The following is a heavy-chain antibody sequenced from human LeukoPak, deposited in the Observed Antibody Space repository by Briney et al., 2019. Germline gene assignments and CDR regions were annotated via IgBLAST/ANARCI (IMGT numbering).Heavy chain of an antibody. CDR3: AARVVPAAMPPYYYGMDV. V-gene: IGHV3-53*01. CDR1: GFTVSINY. D-gene: IGHD2-2*01. CDR2: IFSGGST. J-gene: IGHJ6*04. Sequence: GGSLTLSCAASGFTVSINYMSWVRHAPGKGLEWVSVIFSGGSTYYADSVKGRFTISRENSKNTLYLQMNSLRDEDTAVYYCAARVVPAAMPPYYYGMDVWGKGTTVTVSS.